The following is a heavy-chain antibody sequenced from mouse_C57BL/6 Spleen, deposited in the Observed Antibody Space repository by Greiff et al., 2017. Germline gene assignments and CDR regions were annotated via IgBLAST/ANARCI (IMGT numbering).Heavy chain of an antibody. CDR1: GYTFTSYT. V-gene: IGHV1-4*01. Sequence: QVQLKESGAELARPGASVKMSCKASGYTFTSYTMHWVKQRPGQGLEWIGYINPRSGYTKYNQKFKDKATLTADKSASTAYMQLSSLTSEDSAVYCSARSDDEGSSYGAYWGQGTLVTVSA. CDR3: ARSDDEGSSYGAY. CDR2: INPRSGYT. D-gene: IGHD1-1*01. J-gene: IGHJ3*01.